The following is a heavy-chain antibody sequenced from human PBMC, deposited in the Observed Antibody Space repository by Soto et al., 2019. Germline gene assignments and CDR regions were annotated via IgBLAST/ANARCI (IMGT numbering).Heavy chain of an antibody. D-gene: IGHD6-6*01. CDR2: ISAYNGDT. J-gene: IGHJ6*03. CDR3: ARGRHLVGYFYYYMDV. V-gene: IGHV1-18*01. Sequence: QVQLLQSGAEVKKPGASVKVSCKASGYTFTNYGITWVRQAPGQGLEWMGWISAYNGDTHYTQRLQGRVTMTTDTSTSTAYIEVRGLRSHDTAVYYCARGRHLVGYFYYYMDVWGKGTTVTVSS. CDR1: GYTFTNYG.